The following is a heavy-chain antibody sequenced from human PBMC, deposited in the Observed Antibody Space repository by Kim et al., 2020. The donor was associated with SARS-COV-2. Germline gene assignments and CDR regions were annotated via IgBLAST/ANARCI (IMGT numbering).Heavy chain of an antibody. Sequence: GPPYPNPSLKRRVTMSVDTSKNQFSLRLSSATAADTAVYYCARSYSGPFDIWGQGTMVTVSS. CDR2: GPP. J-gene: IGHJ3*02. CDR3: ARSYSGPFDI. V-gene: IGHV4-39*01. D-gene: IGHD3-10*01.